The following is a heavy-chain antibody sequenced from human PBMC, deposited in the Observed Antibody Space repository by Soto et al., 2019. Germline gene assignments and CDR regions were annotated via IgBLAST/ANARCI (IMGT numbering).Heavy chain of an antibody. CDR3: ARRHMPSSSYYFYYYMDV. V-gene: IGHV5-51*03. CDR1: GYSFTSYW. Sequence: EVQLVQSAAEVKKPGESLKIPCQGSGYSFTSYWIGWVRQMPGKGLQWMGIIYPADSDTRYSPSFQGQVTISADVSISTVYLQWTSLKASDTAVYYCARRHMPSSSYYFYYYMDVWGKGTTVTVSS. J-gene: IGHJ6*03. D-gene: IGHD2-2*01. CDR2: IYPADSDT.